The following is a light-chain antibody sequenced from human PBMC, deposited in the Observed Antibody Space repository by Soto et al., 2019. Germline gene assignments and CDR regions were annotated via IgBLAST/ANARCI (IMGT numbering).Light chain of an antibody. V-gene: IGLV2-8*01. J-gene: IGLJ1*01. Sequence: QSALTQPPSASGSPGQSVTISCTGTSSDVGGYNFVSWYQHHPGKVPRLMIYEVNKRPSGVPDRFSGSKSGNTASLTVSGLQAEDEADYSCSSYAGSNTFVFGTGTKVPS. CDR2: EVN. CDR3: SSYAGSNTFV. CDR1: SSDVGGYNF.